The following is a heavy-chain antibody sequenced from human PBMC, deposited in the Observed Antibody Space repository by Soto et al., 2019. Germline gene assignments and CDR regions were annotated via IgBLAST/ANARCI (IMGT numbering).Heavy chain of an antibody. V-gene: IGHV3-53*02. CDR1: GFTVSNNY. Sequence: EVQLVETGGGVIQPGGSLRLSCAASGFTVSNNYMSWVRQAPGKGLEWVSLIYSGGSTYYADSVKGRFTISRDNSKNTLYLQMNSLRAEDTAVYYCATYSSLEYWGQGTLVTVSS. CDR3: ATYSSLEY. D-gene: IGHD6-13*01. CDR2: IYSGGST. J-gene: IGHJ4*02.